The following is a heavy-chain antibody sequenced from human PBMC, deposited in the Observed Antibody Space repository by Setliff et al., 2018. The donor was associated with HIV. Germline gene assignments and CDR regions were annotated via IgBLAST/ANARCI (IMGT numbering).Heavy chain of an antibody. CDR2: ISYNEYT. J-gene: IGHJ3*01. Sequence: PLETLSLTCTVSGDPINSHYWSWIRQPPGEGLEWIGHISYNEYTNYNPSLKSRVTISLDTSKKHFSLDLYSVTAADTAVYYCARDHNSGTLHAFDLWGQGTKVTVSS. D-gene: IGHD1-26*01. V-gene: IGHV4-59*11. CDR3: ARDHNSGTLHAFDL. CDR1: GDPINSHY.